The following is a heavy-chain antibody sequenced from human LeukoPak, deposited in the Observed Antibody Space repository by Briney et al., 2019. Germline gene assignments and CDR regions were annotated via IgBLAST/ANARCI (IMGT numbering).Heavy chain of an antibody. J-gene: IGHJ5*02. CDR2: ISPTGGST. CDR3: ARDNSVRDEVRWFNP. Sequence: ASVKVSCKAFGYTFTSNYMHWVRQAPGQGPEWMGVISPTGGSTTYAQKFQDRLTLTRDMSTSTDYLELSSLRSEDTAVYYCARDNSVRDEVRWFNPWGQGTLVTVSS. CDR1: GYTFTSNY. V-gene: IGHV1-46*01. D-gene: IGHD5-24*01.